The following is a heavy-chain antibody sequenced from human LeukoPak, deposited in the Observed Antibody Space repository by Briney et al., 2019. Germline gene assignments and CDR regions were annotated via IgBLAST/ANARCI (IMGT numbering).Heavy chain of an antibody. D-gene: IGHD5-18*01. CDR2: ISWNRGSI. J-gene: IGHJ4*02. V-gene: IGHV3-9*01. Sequence: GRSLRLSCAASGFTFDDYAMHWVRQAPGKGLEWVSGISWNRGSIGYADSVKGRFTISRDNAKNSLYLQMNSLRAEDTALYYCAKDIDVDTAMAFDYWGQGTLVTVSS. CDR1: GFTFDDYA. CDR3: AKDIDVDTAMAFDY.